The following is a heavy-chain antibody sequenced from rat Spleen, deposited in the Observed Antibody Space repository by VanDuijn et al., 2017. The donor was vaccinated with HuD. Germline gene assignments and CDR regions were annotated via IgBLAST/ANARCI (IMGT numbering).Heavy chain of an antibody. V-gene: IGHV5-27*01. CDR3: AKEGDGGYSSYPNWFAY. D-gene: IGHD1-8*01. Sequence: EVQLVESGGGLVQPGRSLKLSCAASGFTFSDYYMAWVRQAPKKGLEWVAYISTGGGKTYYRDSVRGRFTISRDYAKNTLYLQMDSLRSEDTATYYCAKEGDGGYSSYPNWFAYWGQGTLVTVSS. CDR1: GFTFSDYY. CDR2: ISTGGGKT. J-gene: IGHJ3*01.